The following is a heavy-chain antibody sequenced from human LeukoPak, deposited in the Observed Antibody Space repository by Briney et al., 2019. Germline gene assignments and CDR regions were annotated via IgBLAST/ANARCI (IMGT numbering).Heavy chain of an antibody. CDR3: ARIATTDYYYGMDV. Sequence: GGSLRLSCAASGFTFSSYGMHWVRQAPGKGLEWVAVIWYDGSNKYYADSVKGRLTISRDNSKNTLYLQMNSLRAEDTAVYYCARIATTDYYYGMDVWGQGTTVTVSS. CDR2: IWYDGSNK. V-gene: IGHV3-33*01. D-gene: IGHD1-1*01. CDR1: GFTFSSYG. J-gene: IGHJ6*02.